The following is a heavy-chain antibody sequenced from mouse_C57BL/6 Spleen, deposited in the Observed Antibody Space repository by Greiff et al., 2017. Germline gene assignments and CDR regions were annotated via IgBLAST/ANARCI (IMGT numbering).Heavy chain of an antibody. CDR1: GYAFSSSW. CDR3: ARGGSIFDV. Sequence: VKLQESGPELVKPGASVKISCKASGYAFSSSWMNWVKQRPGKGLEWIGRIYPGDGDTNYNGKFKGKATLTADKSSSTAYMQLSSLTSEDSAVYFCARGGSIFDVWGTGTTVTVSS. CDR2: IYPGDGDT. J-gene: IGHJ1*03. V-gene: IGHV1-82*01.